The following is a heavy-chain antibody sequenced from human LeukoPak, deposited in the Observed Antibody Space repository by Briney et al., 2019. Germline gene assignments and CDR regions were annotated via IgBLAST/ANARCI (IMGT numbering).Heavy chain of an antibody. CDR1: GGSISSYY. V-gene: IGHV4-59*01. Sequence: SETLSLTCTVSGGSISSYYWSWIRQPPGKGLEWIGYIYYSGSTNYNPSLKSRVTISVDTSKNQFSLKLSSVTAADTAVYYCARREMATTYFDYWGQGTLVTFPS. CDR3: ARREMATTYFDY. D-gene: IGHD5-24*01. J-gene: IGHJ4*02. CDR2: IYYSGST.